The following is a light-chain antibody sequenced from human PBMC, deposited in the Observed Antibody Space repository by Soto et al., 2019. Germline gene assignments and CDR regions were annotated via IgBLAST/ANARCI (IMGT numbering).Light chain of an antibody. Sequence: EIVLTQSPGTLSLSPGERATLSCRASQSVNGNYLTWYQQKPGQAPRLLIYGASTRATGTPDRFSRSGSGTDFTLTISRLEPEDFAVYYCQQYGSSFRYTFGQGTKLEIK. CDR1: QSVNGNY. V-gene: IGKV3-20*01. CDR2: GAS. CDR3: QQYGSSFRYT. J-gene: IGKJ2*01.